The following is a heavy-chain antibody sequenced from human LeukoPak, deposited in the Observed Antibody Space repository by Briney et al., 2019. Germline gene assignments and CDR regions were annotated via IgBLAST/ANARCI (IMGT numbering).Heavy chain of an antibody. D-gene: IGHD1-26*01. J-gene: IGHJ4*02. CDR3: ARCSGNFSGGFDY. Sequence: GGSLRLSCAAWTTTFTANGTHSVRQTPGKGLEWVAVIWSDGSNKYYADSVKGRFTISRDNSKNTLYLQMNSLRAEDTAVYYCARCSGNFSGGFDYWGQGTLVTVSS. CDR1: TTTFTANG. V-gene: IGHV3-33*01. CDR2: IWSDGSNK.